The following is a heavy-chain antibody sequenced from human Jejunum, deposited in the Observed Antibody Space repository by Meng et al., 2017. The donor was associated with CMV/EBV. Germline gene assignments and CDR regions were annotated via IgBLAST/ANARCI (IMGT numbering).Heavy chain of an antibody. CDR2: IYNGDNT. Sequence: EAQLVEAGGGLIQPGGSLRLSCAASAFTVSSNCMNWVRQAPGKGLEWVSVIYNGDNTNYAESVRGRFTISRDNSKNTLYLQMNSLRAEDTAVYYCAGGAVWLVYEYWGQGTLVTVSS. CDR1: AFTVSSNC. CDR3: AGGAVWLVYEY. V-gene: IGHV3-53*01. J-gene: IGHJ4*02. D-gene: IGHD5-12*01.